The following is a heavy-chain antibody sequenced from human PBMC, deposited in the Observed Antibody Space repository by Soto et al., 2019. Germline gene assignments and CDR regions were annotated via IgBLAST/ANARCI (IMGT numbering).Heavy chain of an antibody. CDR3: ARGGSQSSDS. D-gene: IGHD1-26*01. Sequence: EVQLVESGGNLVQPGGSLRLSCAASGFTFSAFWMSWVRRAPGRGLEWVANIKEDGSETYYVDSVEGRFTISRDNAKKSLYLQMNSRRAEDTALYYCARGGSQSSDSWGQGALVTVSS. CDR1: GFTFSAFW. V-gene: IGHV3-7*05. J-gene: IGHJ4*02. CDR2: IKEDGSET.